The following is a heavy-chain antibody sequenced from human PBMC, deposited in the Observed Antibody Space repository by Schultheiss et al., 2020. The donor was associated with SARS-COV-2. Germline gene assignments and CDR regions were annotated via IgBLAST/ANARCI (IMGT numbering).Heavy chain of an antibody. CDR2: INHSGST. CDR1: GGSISSYY. V-gene: IGHV4-59*01. CDR3: ARARSSSSPLYHYYYMDV. Sequence: SETLSLTCTVSGGSISSYYWSWIRQPPGKGLEWIGEINHSGSTNYNPSLKSRVTISVDTSKNQFSLNLSSVTAADTAVYYCARARSSSSPLYHYYYMDVWGKGTTVTVSS. D-gene: IGHD6-6*01. J-gene: IGHJ6*03.